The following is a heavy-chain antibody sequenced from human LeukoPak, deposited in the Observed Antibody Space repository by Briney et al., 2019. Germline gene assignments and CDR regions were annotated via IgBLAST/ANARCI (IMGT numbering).Heavy chain of an antibody. J-gene: IGHJ4*02. CDR2: INPYSGGT. D-gene: IGHD4-17*01. CDR1: GSTFIDYY. V-gene: IGHV1-2*02. Sequence: ASVKVSCKASGSTFIDYYIHWVRQAPGQGLEWMGWINPYSGGTNYAQKFQGRVAMTRDTSISTAYMELNSLRSDDTAVYYCARLGLTVTSDIDWWGQGTLVTVSS. CDR3: ARLGLTVTSDIDW.